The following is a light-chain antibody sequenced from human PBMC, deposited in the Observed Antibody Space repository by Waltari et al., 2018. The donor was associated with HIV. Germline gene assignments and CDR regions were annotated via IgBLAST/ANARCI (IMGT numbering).Light chain of an antibody. Sequence: HSALTQPASVSGSPGQSITISCTGPTSDISDFNFVSWYQQSPVRAPKLIIFEVYSRPSGISDRFSGSKSGVTASLTISALRAEDEADYFCSSYSARGFVVFGGGTKVTVL. CDR3: SSYSARGFVV. V-gene: IGLV2-14*01. CDR1: TSDISDFNF. J-gene: IGLJ3*02. CDR2: EVY.